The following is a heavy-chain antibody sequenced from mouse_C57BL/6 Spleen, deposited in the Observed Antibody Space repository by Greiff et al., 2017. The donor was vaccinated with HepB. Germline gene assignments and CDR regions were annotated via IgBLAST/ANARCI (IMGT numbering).Heavy chain of an antibody. Sequence: EVQGVESGGGLVKPGGSLKLSCAASGFTFSSYAMSWVRQTPEKRLEWVATISDGGSYTYYPDNVKGRFTISRDNAKNNLYLQMSHLKSEDTAMYYCARDDYYYGSSLYYAMDYWGQGTSVTVSS. J-gene: IGHJ4*01. V-gene: IGHV5-4*01. CDR3: ARDDYYYGSSLYYAMDY. CDR2: ISDGGSYT. D-gene: IGHD1-1*01. CDR1: GFTFSSYA.